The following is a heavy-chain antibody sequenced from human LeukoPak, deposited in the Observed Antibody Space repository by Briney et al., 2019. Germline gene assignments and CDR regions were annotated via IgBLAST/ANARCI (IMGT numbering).Heavy chain of an antibody. CDR1: GYTFTSYG. Sequence: ASVNVSCKASGYTFTSYGISWVRQAPGQGLEWMGWISAYNGNTNYAQKLQGRVTMTTDTSTSTAYMELRSLGSDDTAVCYCARDYSNSDYYYYGMDVWGQGTTVTVSS. CDR3: ARDYSNSDYYYYGMDV. J-gene: IGHJ6*02. V-gene: IGHV1-18*01. CDR2: ISAYNGNT. D-gene: IGHD4-11*01.